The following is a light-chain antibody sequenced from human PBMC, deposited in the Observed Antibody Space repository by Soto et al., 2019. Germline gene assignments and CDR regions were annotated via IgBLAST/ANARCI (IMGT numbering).Light chain of an antibody. CDR1: QSVSSGY. CDR3: QHYGNSPT. J-gene: IGKJ1*01. Sequence: EIVLSQSPGPLYLSPGDGATLSCRASQSVSSGYLAWYQQKPGQAPRLLVYGASRRATGIPDRFSGSGSGTDFTLSISRLEPEDFAVYWCQHYGNSPTFGQGTKVDIK. CDR2: GAS. V-gene: IGKV3-20*01.